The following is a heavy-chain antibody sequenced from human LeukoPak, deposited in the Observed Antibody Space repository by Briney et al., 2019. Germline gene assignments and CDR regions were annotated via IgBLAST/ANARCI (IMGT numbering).Heavy chain of an antibody. CDR1: GYSFTSYW. D-gene: IGHD2-15*01. J-gene: IGHJ3*02. CDR2: IDPSDSYS. CDR3: ARQDGGSPDAFDI. V-gene: IGHV5-10-1*01. Sequence: PGESLKISCKGSGYSFTSYWISWVRQMPGKGLEWMGRIDPSDSYSNYSPSFQGHVTISADKSISTAYLQWSSLKALDTAMYYCARQDGGSPDAFDIWGQGTMVTVSS.